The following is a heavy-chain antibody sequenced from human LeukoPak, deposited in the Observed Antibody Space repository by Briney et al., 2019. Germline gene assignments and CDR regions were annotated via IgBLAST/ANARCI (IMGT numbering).Heavy chain of an antibody. Sequence: GGSLRLSCEASGFSFSSYNMNWVRQTPGRGLEWVSSITSSSSFIYYADSVKGRFTISRDNAKNSLYLQMNSLRAEDTAVYYCARGVGSSLLFYYYYMDVWGKGTTVTVSS. CDR3: ARGVGSSLLFYYYYMDV. CDR2: ITSSSSFI. D-gene: IGHD6-6*01. V-gene: IGHV3-21*01. J-gene: IGHJ6*03. CDR1: GFSFSSYN.